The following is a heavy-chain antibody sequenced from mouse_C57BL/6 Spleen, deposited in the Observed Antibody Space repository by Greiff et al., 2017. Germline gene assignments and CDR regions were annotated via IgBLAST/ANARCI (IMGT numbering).Heavy chain of an antibody. D-gene: IGHD2-1*01. V-gene: IGHV1-72*01. CDR1: GYTFTSYW. CDR2: IDPNSGGT. Sequence: VQLQQPGAELVKPGASVKLSCKASGYTFTSYWMPWVKQRPGRGLEWIGRIDPNSGGTKYNEKFKSKATLTVDTPSSTAYMQLTSLTSEDSAVYNGAKDGSYGNYLDYWGQGTTLTVSS. CDR3: AKDGSYGNYLDY. J-gene: IGHJ2*01.